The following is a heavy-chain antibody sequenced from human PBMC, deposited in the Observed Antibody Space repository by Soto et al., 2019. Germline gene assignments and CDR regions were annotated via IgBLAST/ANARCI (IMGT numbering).Heavy chain of an antibody. Sequence: PGGSLRLSCAASGFTFSSYAMSWVRQAPGKGLEWVSAISGSGGSTYYADSVKGRFTISRDNSKNTLYLQMNSLRAEDTAVYYCARDLSPGPLGIDEYAMDVWGQGSSVTVSS. J-gene: IGHJ6*02. CDR3: ARDLSPGPLGIDEYAMDV. CDR2: ISGSGGST. CDR1: GFTFSSYA. D-gene: IGHD1-26*01. V-gene: IGHV3-23*01.